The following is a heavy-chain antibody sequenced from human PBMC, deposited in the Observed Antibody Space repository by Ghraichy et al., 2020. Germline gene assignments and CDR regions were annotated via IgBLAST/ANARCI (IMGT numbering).Heavy chain of an antibody. CDR3: ARGHDYGDYWAAFDI. CDR2: IYTSGST. D-gene: IGHD4-17*01. Sequence: SETLSLTCTVSGGSISSYYWSWIRQPAGKGLEWIGRIYTSGSTNYKPSLKNRVTMSVDTSKNQFSLKLRSVTAADTAVYYCARGHDYGDYWAAFDIWGQGTMVTVSS. J-gene: IGHJ3*02. CDR1: GGSISSYY. V-gene: IGHV4-4*07.